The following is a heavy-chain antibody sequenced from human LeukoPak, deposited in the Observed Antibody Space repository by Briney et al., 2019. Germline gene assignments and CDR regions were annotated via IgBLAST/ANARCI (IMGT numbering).Heavy chain of an antibody. V-gene: IGHV3-74*01. CDR3: ARVVESDAFDI. CDR2: INSDGSST. CDR1: GFTFSSYW. D-gene: IGHD2-21*01. Sequence: GGSLRLSCAASGFTFSSYWMHWVRQAPGKGLVWVSRINSDGSSTSYADSVKGRFTISRDNAKNTLYLQMNSLRAEDTAVYYCARVVESDAFDIWGQGTMVTVSS. J-gene: IGHJ3*02.